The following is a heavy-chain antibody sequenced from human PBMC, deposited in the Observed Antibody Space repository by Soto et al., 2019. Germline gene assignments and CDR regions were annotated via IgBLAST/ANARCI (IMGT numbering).Heavy chain of an antibody. D-gene: IGHD3-10*01. Sequence: QVQLVQSGAEVKKPGASVKVSCKVSGYTLTELSMHWVRQAPGKGLELMGGCDTEDGETIYAQKFQVTVTMTEYTSTNTAYMELSSLRSEDTAVYSCATGHITRVRGVTEKSKYYFDYWGQGTLVTVSS. J-gene: IGHJ4*02. CDR1: GYTLTELS. CDR3: ATGHITRVRGVTEKSKYYFDY. V-gene: IGHV1-24*01. CDR2: CDTEDGET.